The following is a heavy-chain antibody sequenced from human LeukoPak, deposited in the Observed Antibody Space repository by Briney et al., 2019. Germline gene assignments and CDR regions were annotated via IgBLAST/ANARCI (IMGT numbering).Heavy chain of an antibody. Sequence: GGSLRLSCAASGFTFDDYAMHWVRQPPGKGLEWVSGISWNGSTIGYADSVEGRFTISRDNAKNSLYLHMNSLRTEDTALYYCAKDLWAASPVVTVPFFQHWGQGTLVTVSS. V-gene: IGHV3-9*01. J-gene: IGHJ1*01. CDR3: AKDLWAASPVVTVPFFQH. D-gene: IGHD2-21*02. CDR2: ISWNGSTI. CDR1: GFTFDDYA.